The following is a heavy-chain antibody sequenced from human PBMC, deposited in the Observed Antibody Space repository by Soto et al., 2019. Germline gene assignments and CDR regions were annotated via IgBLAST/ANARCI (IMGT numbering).Heavy chain of an antibody. V-gene: IGHV4-39*01. J-gene: IGHJ6*02. CDR1: GGSISSSSYY. CDR3: ARPQGSIAAPGYYGMDV. D-gene: IGHD6-6*01. Sequence: SETLSLTCTVSGGSISSSSYYWGWIRQPPGKGLEWIGSIYYSGSTYYNPSLKSRVTISVDTSKNQFSLKLSSVTAADTAVYYCARPQGSIAAPGYYGMDVWGQGTTVTVSS. CDR2: IYYSGST.